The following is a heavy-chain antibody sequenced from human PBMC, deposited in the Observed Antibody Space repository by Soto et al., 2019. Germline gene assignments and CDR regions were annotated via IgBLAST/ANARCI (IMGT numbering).Heavy chain of an antibody. CDR2: IYYSGST. V-gene: IGHV4-31*03. CDR1: GGSISSGGYY. D-gene: IGHD2-15*01. J-gene: IGHJ4*02. Sequence: QVQLQESGPGLVKPSLTLSLTCTVSGGSISSGGYYWSWIRQHPGKGLEWIGYIYYSGSTYYNPSLKSRVTISVDMSKNQFSLKLSSVTAADTAVYYCARAKYCSGGSCYSYGDYDYWGQGTLVTVPS. CDR3: ARAKYCSGGSCYSYGDYDY.